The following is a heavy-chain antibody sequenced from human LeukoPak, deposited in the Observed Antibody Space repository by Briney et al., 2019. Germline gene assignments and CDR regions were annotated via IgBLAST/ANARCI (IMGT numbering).Heavy chain of an antibody. Sequence: SETLSLTCAAYGGSFSGYYWSWIRQPPGKGLEWIGEINHSGSTNYNPSLKSRVTISVDTSKNQFSLKLSSVTAADTAVYYCARVISDPLWGVYYYYGMDVWGQGTTVTVSS. CDR2: INHSGST. CDR1: GGSFSGYY. V-gene: IGHV4-34*01. CDR3: ARVISDPLWGVYYYYGMDV. J-gene: IGHJ6*02. D-gene: IGHD3-10*01.